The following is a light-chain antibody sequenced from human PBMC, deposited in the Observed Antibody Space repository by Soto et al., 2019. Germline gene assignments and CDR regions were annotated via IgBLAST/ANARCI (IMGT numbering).Light chain of an antibody. Sequence: SYELTQPPSVSVTPGKTARITCGGNNIGDKSVHWYQQKPGQAPVLVIYYDIDRPSGIPERFSGSNSGNTATLTINSVEAGYEADYYCHVWDSSSDHRGVVFGGGTQLTVL. CDR2: YDI. CDR3: HVWDSSSDHRGVV. J-gene: IGLJ2*01. CDR1: NIGDKS. V-gene: IGLV3-21*04.